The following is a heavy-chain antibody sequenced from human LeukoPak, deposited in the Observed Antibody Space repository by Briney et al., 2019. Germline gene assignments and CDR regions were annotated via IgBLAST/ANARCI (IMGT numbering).Heavy chain of an antibody. V-gene: IGHV4-34*01. D-gene: IGHD4-11*01. CDR3: APFPHSSSNYYYFDY. CDR1: GGSFSGYY. Sequence: SETLSLTCAVYGGSFSGYYWSWLRQPPGKGLEWIGEINHSGSTNYNPSLKSRVTISVDTSKNQFSLKLSSVTAADTAVYYCAPFPHSSSNYYYFDYWGQGTLVTVSS. J-gene: IGHJ4*02. CDR2: INHSGST.